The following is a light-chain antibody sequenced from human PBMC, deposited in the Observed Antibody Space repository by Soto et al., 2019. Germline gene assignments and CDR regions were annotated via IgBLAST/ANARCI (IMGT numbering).Light chain of an antibody. CDR2: NNN. CDR3: ATWDDSLNGWV. CDR1: AASVERNT. Sequence: QSALTQPPSTSGAPGQRVTISCSGSAASVERNTVNWYQQLPNKAPKLLIYNNNQRPSGVPDRLSGSKSATSASLVISGLQSEDEADYYCATWDDSLNGWVLGGGTKLTVL. J-gene: IGLJ3*02. V-gene: IGLV1-44*01.